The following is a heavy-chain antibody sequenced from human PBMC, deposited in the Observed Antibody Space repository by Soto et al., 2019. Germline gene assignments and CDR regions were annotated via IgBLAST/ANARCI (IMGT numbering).Heavy chain of an antibody. D-gene: IGHD3-3*01. CDR1: GFTFSTYG. J-gene: IGHJ4*02. CDR2: ISYDGNTE. CDR3: AKNKGANYDFWSGPEY. Sequence: QVQLVESGGGVVQPGRSLRLSCAASGFTFSTYGMNWVRQAPGKGLEWVAVISYDGNTEYYADSVKGRLTISRDNSKNTLYLQMSSLRAEDTAVYYCAKNKGANYDFWSGPEYWGQGTLVTVSS. V-gene: IGHV3-30*18.